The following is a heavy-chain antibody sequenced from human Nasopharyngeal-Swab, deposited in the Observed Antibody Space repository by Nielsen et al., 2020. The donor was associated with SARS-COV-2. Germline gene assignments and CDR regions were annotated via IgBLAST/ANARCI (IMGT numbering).Heavy chain of an antibody. CDR3: ARGRAMIVVVDPYGMDV. Sequence: WIRQPPGKGLEWVSGINWNGGSTGYADSVKGRFTISRDNAKNSLYLQMNSLRAEDTAVYYCARGRAMIVVVDPYGMDVWGQGTTVTV. D-gene: IGHD3-22*01. CDR2: INWNGGST. V-gene: IGHV3-20*03. J-gene: IGHJ6*02.